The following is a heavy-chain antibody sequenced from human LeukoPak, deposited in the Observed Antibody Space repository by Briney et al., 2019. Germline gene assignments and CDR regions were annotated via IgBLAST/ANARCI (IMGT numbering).Heavy chain of an antibody. CDR3: AKGPPTGRLSNWFDP. V-gene: IGHV3-23*01. CDR1: GVTFSSCA. D-gene: IGHD3-10*01. CDR2: ISGSGGST. J-gene: IGHJ5*02. Sequence: GGSLTLSCAASGVTFSSCAMSRVRQAPGKGMEWVSAISGSGGSTYYADSVKGRFTISRDNSKNTLYLQMNSLRAEDTAVYYCAKGPPTGRLSNWFDPWGQGTLVTVSS.